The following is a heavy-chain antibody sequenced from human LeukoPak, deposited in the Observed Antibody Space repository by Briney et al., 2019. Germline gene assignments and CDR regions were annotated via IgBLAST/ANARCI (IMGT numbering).Heavy chain of an antibody. J-gene: IGHJ3*02. V-gene: IGHV1-69*05. CDR3: ASGGDITRYAFDI. Sequence: SVKVSCKASGGTFSSYAISWVRQAPGQGLEWVGRIIPIFGTANYAQKFQGRVTITTDESTSTAYMELSSLRSEDTAVYYCASGGDITRYAFDIWGQGTMVTVSS. D-gene: IGHD3-9*01. CDR2: IIPIFGTA. CDR1: GGTFSSYA.